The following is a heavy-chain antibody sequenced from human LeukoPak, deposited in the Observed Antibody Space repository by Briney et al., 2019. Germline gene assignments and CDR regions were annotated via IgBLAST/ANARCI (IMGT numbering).Heavy chain of an antibody. V-gene: IGHV1-8*01. CDR3: ASQANIVATMGVCGGDCYFFDY. J-gene: IGHJ4*02. Sequence: GASVKVSCKASGYTFTSYDINWVRQATGQGLEWMGWMNPNSGNTGYAQKFQGRVTITRNTSISTAYMELSSLRSEDTAVYYCASQANIVATMGVCGGDCYFFDYWGQGTLVTVSS. CDR2: MNPNSGNT. CDR1: GYTFTSYD. D-gene: IGHD2-21*01.